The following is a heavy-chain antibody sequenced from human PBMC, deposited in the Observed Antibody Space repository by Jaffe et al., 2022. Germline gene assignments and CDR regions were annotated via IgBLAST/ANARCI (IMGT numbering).Heavy chain of an antibody. V-gene: IGHV3-64*01. D-gene: IGHD3-22*01. J-gene: IGHJ3*02. Sequence: EVQLVESGGGLVQPGGSLRLSCAASGFTFSSYAMHWVRQAPGKGLEYVSAISSNGGSTYYANSVKGRFTISRDNSKNTLYLQMGSLRAEDMAVYYCAREGRRRSGYYDSSGYYYPDAFDIWGQGTMVTVSS. CDR2: ISSNGGST. CDR3: AREGRRRSGYYDSSGYYYPDAFDI. CDR1: GFTFSSYA.